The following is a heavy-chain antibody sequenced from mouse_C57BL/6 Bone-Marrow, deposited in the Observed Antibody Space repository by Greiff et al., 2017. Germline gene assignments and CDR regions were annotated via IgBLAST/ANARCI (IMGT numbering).Heavy chain of an antibody. V-gene: IGHV1-9*01. CDR1: GYTFTGYS. CDR3: ARRGNYGAHYFDD. CDR2: FLPGSDGT. Sequence: QVQLQQSGAELMKPGASVKLSCKASGYTFTGYSIEWVKQTPGHGLEWIGNFLPGSDGTNYNDKFKGKATFTVDTSSNTVYMQLSRLTTEDSAIYDCARRGNYGAHYFDDWGQGTTLTVSS. D-gene: IGHD1-1*02. J-gene: IGHJ2*01.